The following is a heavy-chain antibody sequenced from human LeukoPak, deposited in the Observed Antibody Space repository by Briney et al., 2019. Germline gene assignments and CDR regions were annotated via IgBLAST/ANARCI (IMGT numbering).Heavy chain of an antibody. CDR1: GYTFTGYY. Sequence: AASVKVCCKASGYTFTGYYMHWVRQAPGQGLEWMGWINPKSGGTNYAQKFQGRVTMTRDTSISTAYMELSRLRSDDTAVYYCAREDYDSSGYYRVNYFDYWGQGTLVTVSS. V-gene: IGHV1-2*02. J-gene: IGHJ4*02. CDR3: AREDYDSSGYYRVNYFDY. D-gene: IGHD3-22*01. CDR2: INPKSGGT.